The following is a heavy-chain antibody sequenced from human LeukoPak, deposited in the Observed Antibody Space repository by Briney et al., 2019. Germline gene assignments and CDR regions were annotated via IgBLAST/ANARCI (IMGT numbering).Heavy chain of an antibody. CDR2: ISSSSSYI. J-gene: IGHJ3*02. V-gene: IGHV3-21*01. D-gene: IGHD6-13*01. CDR3: ARPDEQQLVRDAFDI. Sequence: GGSLRLSCAASGFTFNNYAMNWVRQAPGKGLEWVSSISSSSSYIYYADSVKGRFTISRDNAKNSLYLQMNSLRAEDTAVYYCARPDEQQLVRDAFDIWGQGTMITVSS. CDR1: GFTFNNYA.